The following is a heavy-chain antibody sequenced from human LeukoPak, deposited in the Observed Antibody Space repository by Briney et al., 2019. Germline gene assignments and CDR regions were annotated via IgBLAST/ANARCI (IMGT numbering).Heavy chain of an antibody. J-gene: IGHJ4*02. Sequence: PGGSLRLSCAASGFTFSDYYMSWIRQTPGKGLEWVSYISSSGSTIYYADSVKGRFTISRDNAKNSLYLQMNSLRAEDTAVYYCARAGYDFWSGYYEIFDYWGQGTLVTVSS. CDR3: ARAGYDFWSGYYEIFDY. CDR1: GFTFSDYY. V-gene: IGHV3-11*01. CDR2: ISSSGSTI. D-gene: IGHD3-3*01.